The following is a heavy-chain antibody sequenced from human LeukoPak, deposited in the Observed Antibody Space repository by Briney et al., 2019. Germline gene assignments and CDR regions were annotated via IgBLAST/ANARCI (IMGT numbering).Heavy chain of an antibody. V-gene: IGHV4-61*05. D-gene: IGHD3-10*01. CDR2: IYYSGST. CDR3: ASGSSLWFGES. CDR1: RGSINSKSYY. J-gene: IGHJ5*02. Sequence: SESLSLTCTVYRGSINSKSYYWGWIRQPPGKRLEWIGYIYYSGSTNYNPSLKSRVTISVDTSKNQFSLKLSSVTAADTDVYYCASGSSLWFGESWGQGTLLTVSS.